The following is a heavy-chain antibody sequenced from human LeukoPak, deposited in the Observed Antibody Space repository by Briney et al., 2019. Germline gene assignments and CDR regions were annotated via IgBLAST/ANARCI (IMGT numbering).Heavy chain of an antibody. CDR3: AREDRILFDY. V-gene: IGHV3-30-3*01. J-gene: IGHJ4*02. CDR1: GFTFSSYA. D-gene: IGHD2-15*01. Sequence: GGSLRLSCAASGFTFSSYAMHWDRQAPGKGLEWVAVISFDGNNKYYADSVKGRFTISRDNSKNTLYLQMNSLRAEDTAVYYCAREDRILFDYWGQGTLVTVSS. CDR2: ISFDGNNK.